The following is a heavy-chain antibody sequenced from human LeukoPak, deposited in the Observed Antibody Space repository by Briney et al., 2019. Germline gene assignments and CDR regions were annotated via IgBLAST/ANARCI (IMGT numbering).Heavy chain of an antibody. Sequence: GGSLRLSCAASGFSFDEYAMHWVRQAQGKGLEWVAGISKNSESMGYVDSVKGRFTISRDNARNSLYLQMSSLRPEDTAFYYCVSRPRTTPSFDYWGRGTLVIVSS. CDR2: ISKNSESM. J-gene: IGHJ4*02. V-gene: IGHV3-9*01. CDR3: VSRPRTTPSFDY. D-gene: IGHD1-1*01. CDR1: GFSFDEYA.